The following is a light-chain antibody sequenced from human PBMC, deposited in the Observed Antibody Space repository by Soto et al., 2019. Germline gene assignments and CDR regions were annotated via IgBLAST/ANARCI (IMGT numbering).Light chain of an antibody. CDR3: QQRSNWLLT. Sequence: EIVLTQSSATLSFSPGEKATLSCRASHGVSNSFAWYQKKPGQAPRLLIYDASNRATGIPARFSGSGSGTDFTLTISSLEPEDFAVYYCQQRSNWLLTFGQGTKVAI. CDR1: HGVSNS. V-gene: IGKV3D-11*01. J-gene: IGKJ1*01. CDR2: DAS.